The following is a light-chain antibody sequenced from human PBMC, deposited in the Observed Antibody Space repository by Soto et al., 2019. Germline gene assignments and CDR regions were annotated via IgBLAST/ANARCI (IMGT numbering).Light chain of an antibody. J-gene: IGKJ1*01. CDR1: QSVLSTSDNRNY. V-gene: IGKV4-1*01. CDR2: WAS. CDR3: QQYYRTLRT. Sequence: DIVMTQSPDSLAVSLGERATVNCKSSQSVLSTSDNRNYLSWYQQKPGQHPKLIIYWASTRASGVPDRFSGSGSGTDFTLTISSLQAEDVALYYCQQYYRTLRTFGQGTKVEIK.